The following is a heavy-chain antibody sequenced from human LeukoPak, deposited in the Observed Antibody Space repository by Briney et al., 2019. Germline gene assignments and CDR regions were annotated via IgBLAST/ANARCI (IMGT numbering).Heavy chain of an antibody. J-gene: IGHJ4*02. Sequence: ASVKVSCKASGYTFTGYYMHWVRQAPGQGLEWMGWINPNSGGALYAQEFQGRVTMTRDTSISTAYMELSRLKCDDTAIYYCARGEQQLVPGDYWGQGTLVTVSS. CDR2: INPNSGGA. V-gene: IGHV1-2*02. CDR3: ARGEQQLVPGDY. D-gene: IGHD6-13*01. CDR1: GYTFTGYY.